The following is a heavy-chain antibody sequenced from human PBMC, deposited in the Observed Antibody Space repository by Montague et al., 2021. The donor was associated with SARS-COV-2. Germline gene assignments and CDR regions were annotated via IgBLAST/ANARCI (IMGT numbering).Heavy chain of an antibody. V-gene: IGHV4-39*02. CDR1: AGSISTNSYY. J-gene: IGHJ5*02. CDR2: ISYSGST. D-gene: IGHD3-10*01. CDR3: ARLWDFYGSGSYKNSWFDP. Sequence: SETLSLTCTVSAGSISTNSYYWAWIRQPPGKGLEWIGSISYSGSTYFNPSLESRLTMSVDTSKNHFSLKLSSVTAADTAVYYCARLWDFYGSGSYKNSWFDPWGQGIRVTVSS.